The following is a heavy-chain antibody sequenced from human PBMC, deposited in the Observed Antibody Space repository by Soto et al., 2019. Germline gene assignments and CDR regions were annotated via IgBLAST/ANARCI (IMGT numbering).Heavy chain of an antibody. CDR2: IYHSGST. CDR3: AREGLGVVDYFDY. J-gene: IGHJ4*02. V-gene: IGHV4-30-2*01. CDR1: GGSISSGGYS. Sequence: QLQLQESGSGLVKPSQTLSLTCAVSGGSISSGGYSWSWIRQPPGKGLEWIGYIYHSGSTYYNPSLKSRVTISVDRSKHQFSLKLSSVTAADTAVYYCAREGLGVVDYFDYWGQGTLVTVSS. D-gene: IGHD3-3*01.